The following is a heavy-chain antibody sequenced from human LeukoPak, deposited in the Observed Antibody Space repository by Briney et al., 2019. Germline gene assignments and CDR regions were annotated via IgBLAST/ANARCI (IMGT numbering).Heavy chain of an antibody. J-gene: IGHJ3*02. CDR3: ARVERGVPVPLHI. V-gene: IGHV4-59*01. Sequence: SETLSLTCTVSGGSISSYYWSWIRQPPGKGLEWIGNLYYSGSTNYNPSLKSRVTISVATSKTQSSRNLRSVAAADTAVFSCARVERGVPVPLHIWGEGTMVIVSA. D-gene: IGHD1-1*01. CDR2: LYYSGST. CDR1: GGSISSYY.